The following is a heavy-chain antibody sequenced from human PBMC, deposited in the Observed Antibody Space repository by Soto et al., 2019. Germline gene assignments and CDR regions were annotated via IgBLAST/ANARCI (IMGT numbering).Heavy chain of an antibody. J-gene: IGHJ5*01. V-gene: IGHV4-31*03. Sequence: QVQLQESGPGLMKPSQTLSLTCTVSGGYISSAGSFWSWVRQHPGKGLEWIGYMSHSETTHHNSSLKSRVTISIDTSKNQFSLNLGSVTAADTAVYYCARGYSRPDWFDSWGPGTLVIVSS. CDR1: GGYISSAGSF. CDR3: ARGYSRPDWFDS. CDR2: MSHSETT. D-gene: IGHD5-12*01.